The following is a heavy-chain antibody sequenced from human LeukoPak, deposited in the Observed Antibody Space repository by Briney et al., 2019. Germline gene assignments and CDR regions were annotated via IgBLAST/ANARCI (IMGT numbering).Heavy chain of an antibody. CDR2: IHTSGST. D-gene: IGHD3-22*01. CDR1: GGSISSYY. Sequence: SETLSLTCTVSGGSISSYYWSWIRQPAGKGLEWIGRIHTSGSTNYNPSLKSRVTISGDTSKNQFSLKLSSVTAADTAVYYCARGRYYYDSIRGLLNYYYYYMDVWGKGTTVTVSS. V-gene: IGHV4-4*07. J-gene: IGHJ6*03. CDR3: ARGRYYYDSIRGLLNYYYYYMDV.